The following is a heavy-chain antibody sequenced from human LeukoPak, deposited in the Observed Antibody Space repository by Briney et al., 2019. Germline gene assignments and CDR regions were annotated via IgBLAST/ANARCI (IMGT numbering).Heavy chain of an antibody. CDR2: ISWNGGSI. D-gene: IGHD5-18*01. CDR1: GFTFDDYA. V-gene: IGHV3-9*03. J-gene: IGHJ4*02. Sequence: GGSLRLSCAASGFTFDDYAMHWVRQAPGKGLELVSGISWNGGSIGYADSVKGRFTISRDNAKNSLYLQMNSLRAEDMALYYCAKELRGYRYGYELDYWGQGTLVT. CDR3: AKELRGYRYGYELDY.